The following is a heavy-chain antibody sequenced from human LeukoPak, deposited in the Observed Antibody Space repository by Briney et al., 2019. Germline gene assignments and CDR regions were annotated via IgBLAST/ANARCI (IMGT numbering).Heavy chain of an antibody. CDR2: IYYSGST. CDR1: GGSVSSSSYY. J-gene: IGHJ4*02. D-gene: IGHD1-14*01. Sequence: TSETLSLTCTVSGGSVSSSSYYWGWIRQSPGKGLEWIGSIYYSGSTYYNSSLKSRVTISVDTSKNHFSLKLSSVTAADTAVYYCARMGQGDRAHFDYWGQGTLVTVSS. CDR3: ARMGQGDRAHFDY. V-gene: IGHV4-39*02.